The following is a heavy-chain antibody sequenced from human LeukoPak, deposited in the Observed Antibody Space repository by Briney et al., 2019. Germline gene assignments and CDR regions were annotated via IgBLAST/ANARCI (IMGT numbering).Heavy chain of an antibody. J-gene: IGHJ4*02. CDR3: ARDGLSAALDF. CDR2: IKQDASEK. V-gene: IGHV3-7*03. D-gene: IGHD6-25*01. CDR1: GFTFRSFW. Sequence: PGGSLRLSCAASGFTFRSFWMGWVRQAPGKGLEWVANIKQDASEKCYVDSVKGRFTISRDNRKNSLDLQMNSLRVEDTAVYYCARDGLSAALDFWGQGTLVIVSS.